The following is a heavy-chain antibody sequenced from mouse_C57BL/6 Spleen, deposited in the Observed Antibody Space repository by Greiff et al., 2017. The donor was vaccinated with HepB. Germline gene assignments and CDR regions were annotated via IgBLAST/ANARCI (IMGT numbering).Heavy chain of an antibody. V-gene: IGHV5-17*01. CDR1: GFTFSDYG. Sequence: EVQLVESGGGLVKPGGSLKLSCAASGFTFSDYGMHWVRQAPEKGLEWVAYISSGSSTIYYADTVKGRFTISRDNAKNTLFLQMTSLRSEDTAMYYCARFYYGNYEDAMDYWGQGTSVTVSS. CDR2: ISSGSSTI. J-gene: IGHJ4*01. D-gene: IGHD2-1*01. CDR3: ARFYYGNYEDAMDY.